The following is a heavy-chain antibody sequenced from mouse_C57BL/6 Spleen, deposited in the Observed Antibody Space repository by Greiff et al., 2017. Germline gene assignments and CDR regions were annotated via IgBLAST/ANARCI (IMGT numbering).Heavy chain of an antibody. J-gene: IGHJ1*03. CDR1: GYAFSSSW. D-gene: IGHD1-1*01. CDR3: ARGHYYGSSYGYFDV. CDR2: IYPGDGDT. Sequence: VQRVESGPELVKPGASVKISCKASGYAFSSSWMNWVKQRPGKGLEWIGRIYPGDGDTNYNGKFKGKATLTADKSSSTAYMQLSSLTSEDSAVYFCARGHYYGSSYGYFDVWGTGTTVTVSS. V-gene: IGHV1-82*01.